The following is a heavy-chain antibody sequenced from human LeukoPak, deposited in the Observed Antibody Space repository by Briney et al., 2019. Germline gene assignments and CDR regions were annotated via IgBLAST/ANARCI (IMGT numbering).Heavy chain of an antibody. J-gene: IGHJ6*04. CDR3: AGNPHCSSTSCYLFWLDV. Sequence: SETLSLTCTVSGGPISSSYYWGWIRQPPGKGLEWIGSIYYSGSTSTNYNPSLKSRVTMSVDTSKNQFSLKLSSVTAADTAVYYCAGNPHCSSTSCYLFWLDVWGKGTTVTISS. D-gene: IGHD2-2*01. V-gene: IGHV4-39*07. CDR2: IYYSGST. CDR1: GGPISSSYY.